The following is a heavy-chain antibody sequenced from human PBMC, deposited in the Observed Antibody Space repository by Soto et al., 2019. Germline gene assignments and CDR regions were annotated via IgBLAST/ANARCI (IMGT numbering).Heavy chain of an antibody. J-gene: IGHJ4*02. V-gene: IGHV1-3*01. D-gene: IGHD5-18*01. CDR3: ARDTGYTFGSLNY. Sequence: ASVKVSCKASGYTFTDYALHWVRQAPGQRLEWMGWMNAGVGNTLYSQKFQGRITITRDTSASTAYMELNSLKFEDTAIYYCARDTGYTFGSLNYWGPGTLVTVSS. CDR1: GYTFTDYA. CDR2: MNAGVGNT.